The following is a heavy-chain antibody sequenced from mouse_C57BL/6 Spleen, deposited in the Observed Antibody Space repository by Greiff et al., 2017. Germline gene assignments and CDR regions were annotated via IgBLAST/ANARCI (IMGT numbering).Heavy chain of an antibody. V-gene: IGHV1-80*01. J-gene: IGHJ4*01. Sequence: VQLQQSGAELVKPGASVKISCKASGYAFSSYWMNWVKQRPGKGLEWIGQIYPGDGDTNYNGKFKGKATLTADKSSSTAYMQLSSLTSEDSAVYVCSRKGYSNSDYAMDYWGQGTSVTVSS. CDR1: GYAFSSYW. D-gene: IGHD2-5*01. CDR3: SRKGYSNSDYAMDY. CDR2: IYPGDGDT.